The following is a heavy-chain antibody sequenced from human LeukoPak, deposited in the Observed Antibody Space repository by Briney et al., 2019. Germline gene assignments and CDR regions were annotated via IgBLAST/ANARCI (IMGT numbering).Heavy chain of an antibody. CDR3: ARVRAVGYDIPLDF. V-gene: IGHV1-69*10. Sequence: SVKVSCTASGGTFSSYAISWVRQAPGQGLEWMGRIIPIRGIANYAQKFQGRVTITADKSTSTAYMELSSLRSEDTGVYYCARVRAVGYDIPLDFWGQGTLVSVSS. D-gene: IGHD2-8*02. CDR1: GGTFSSYA. J-gene: IGHJ4*02. CDR2: IIPIRGIA.